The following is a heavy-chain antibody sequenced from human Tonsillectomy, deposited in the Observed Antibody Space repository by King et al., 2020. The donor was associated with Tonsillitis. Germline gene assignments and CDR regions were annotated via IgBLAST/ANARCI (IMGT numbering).Heavy chain of an antibody. CDR2: IWYDGSNK. J-gene: IGHJ6*03. CDR1: GFIFSSYG. V-gene: IGHV3-33*08. CDR3: ARSSEDYYYYYMDV. Sequence: VQLVESGGGVVQPGRSLRLSCAASGFIFSSYGMHWVRQAPGKGLEWVAIIWYDGSNKFYADSVKGRFTISRDNSKNTLYLRMNSLRAEDTAVYYCARSSEDYYYYYMDVWGKGTTVTVSS. D-gene: IGHD2-15*01.